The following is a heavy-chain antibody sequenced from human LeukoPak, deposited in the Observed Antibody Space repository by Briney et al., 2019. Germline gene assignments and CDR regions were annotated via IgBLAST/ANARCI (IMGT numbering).Heavy chain of an antibody. V-gene: IGHV4-59*07. CDR1: VGSKSSYY. J-gene: IGHJ5*02. D-gene: IGHD3-10*01. CDR3: ARGGLLWFVSWFDP. CDR2: IYHSATT. Sequence: KSSDTLSLTCTLCVGSKSSYYWRWLRQPPGRGLEWIGYIYHSATTSYNPSLKSRATISVDPPKTQFSLKLRSVTAADTAVYYCARGGLLWFVSWFDPWGQGILVTASS.